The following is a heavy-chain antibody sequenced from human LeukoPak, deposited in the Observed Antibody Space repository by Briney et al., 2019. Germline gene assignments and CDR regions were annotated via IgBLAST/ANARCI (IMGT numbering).Heavy chain of an antibody. CDR1: GGTFGSHA. V-gene: IGHV1-69*01. CDR2: ILPIFGAP. Sequence: SVKVSCKTSGGTFGSHAFSWVRQAPGHGLEWMGGILPIFGAPNYAQKFQGRVTITADEATSTVYMELTRLRSEDTAVYYCARASKGGHGYNPPPGYWGQGTLVTVSS. J-gene: IGHJ4*02. CDR3: ARASKGGHGYNPPPGY. D-gene: IGHD5-24*01.